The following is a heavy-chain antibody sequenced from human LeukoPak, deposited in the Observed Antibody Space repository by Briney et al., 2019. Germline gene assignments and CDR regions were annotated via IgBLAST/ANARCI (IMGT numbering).Heavy chain of an antibody. CDR1: GGSISSYY. CDR2: IYTTGSST. Sequence: SETLSLTCTVSGGSISSYYWSWIRQPAGKGLEWIGRIYTTGSSTNYNPSLKSRVTISVDTSKNQFSLKLSSVTAADTAVYYCARVGGIYDYVWGSYRHDPFDIWGQGTMVTVSS. J-gene: IGHJ3*02. CDR3: ARVGGIYDYVWGSYRHDPFDI. D-gene: IGHD3-16*02. V-gene: IGHV4-4*07.